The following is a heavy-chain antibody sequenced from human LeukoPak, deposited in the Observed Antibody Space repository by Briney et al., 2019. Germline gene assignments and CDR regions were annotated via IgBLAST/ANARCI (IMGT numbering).Heavy chain of an antibody. Sequence: SETLSLTCAVYGGSFSGYYWSWIRQPPGKGLEWIGEINHSGSTNYNPSLKSRVTISVDTSKNQFSLKLSSVTAADTAVYYCARLEGPHYYMDVWGKGTTVTVSS. CDR1: GGSFSGYY. CDR2: INHSGST. D-gene: IGHD3-3*01. CDR3: ARLEGPHYYMDV. J-gene: IGHJ6*03. V-gene: IGHV4-34*01.